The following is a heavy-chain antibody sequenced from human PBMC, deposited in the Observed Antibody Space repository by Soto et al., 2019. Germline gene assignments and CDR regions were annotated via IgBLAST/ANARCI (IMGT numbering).Heavy chain of an antibody. J-gene: IGHJ6*02. D-gene: IGHD2-2*02. CDR2: INHSGST. Sequence: SETLSLTCAVYGGSFSGYYWSWTRQPPGKGLEWIGEINHSGSTNYNPSLKSRVTISVDTSKNQFSLKLSSVTAADTAVYYCARGRGKRVPAAIYYYYGMDVWGQGTTVTVSS. CDR3: ARGRGKRVPAAIYYYYGMDV. V-gene: IGHV4-34*01. CDR1: GGSFSGYY.